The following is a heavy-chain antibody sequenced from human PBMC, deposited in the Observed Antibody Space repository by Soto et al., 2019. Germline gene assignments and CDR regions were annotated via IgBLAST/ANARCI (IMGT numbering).Heavy chain of an antibody. Sequence: SETLSLTCTVSGGSISSYYWSWIRQPPGKGLEWIGSIYHSGSTYYNPSLKSRVTISVDTSKNQFSLKLSSVTAADTAVYYCARGDIVVVPAAIGWFDPWGQGTLVTVSS. V-gene: IGHV4-59*08. D-gene: IGHD2-2*01. CDR1: GGSISSYY. J-gene: IGHJ5*02. CDR3: ARGDIVVVPAAIGWFDP. CDR2: IYHSGST.